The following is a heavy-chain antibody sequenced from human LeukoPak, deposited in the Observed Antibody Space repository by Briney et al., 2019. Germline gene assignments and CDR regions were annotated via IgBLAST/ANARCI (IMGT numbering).Heavy chain of an antibody. CDR3: AKADYAPIWFGELVQKFDY. J-gene: IGHJ4*02. CDR1: GFTFSSYS. V-gene: IGHV3-21*04. Sequence: PGGSLRLSCAASGFTFSSYSMNWVRQAPGKGLEWVSSISSSSSYIYYADSVKGRFTISRDNAKNSLYLQMNSLRAEDTAVYYCAKADYAPIWFGELVQKFDYWGQGTLVTVSS. CDR2: ISSSSSYI. D-gene: IGHD3-10*01.